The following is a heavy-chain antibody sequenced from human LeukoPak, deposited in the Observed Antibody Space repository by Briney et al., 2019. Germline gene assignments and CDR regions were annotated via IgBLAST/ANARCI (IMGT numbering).Heavy chain of an antibody. CDR1: GFAFSSYA. CDR2: ISYDGSNK. J-gene: IGHJ4*02. Sequence: GGSLRLSCAASGFAFSSYAMHWVRQAPGKGLEWVAVISYDGSNKYYADSVKGRFTISRDNSKNTLYLQMNSLRAEDTAVYYCARAQYDFWSGYSNSPFDYWGQGTLVTVSS. CDR3: ARAQYDFWSGYSNSPFDY. D-gene: IGHD3-3*01. V-gene: IGHV3-30-3*01.